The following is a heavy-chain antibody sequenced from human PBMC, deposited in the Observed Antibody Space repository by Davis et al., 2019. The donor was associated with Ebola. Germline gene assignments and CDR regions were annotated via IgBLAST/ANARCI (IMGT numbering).Heavy chain of an antibody. D-gene: IGHD6-19*01. Sequence: SETLSLTCTVSGASINIYYLSWIGQPPGKGLEGVRYIGYDGKTNYSPSLKRRVTISVDSSKKQFSLTLRSVTAADTAVYYCAKGWDSSGWQNWGPGILVTVSS. J-gene: IGHJ4*02. V-gene: IGHV4-59*01. CDR2: IGYDGKT. CDR1: GASINIYY. CDR3: AKGWDSSGWQN.